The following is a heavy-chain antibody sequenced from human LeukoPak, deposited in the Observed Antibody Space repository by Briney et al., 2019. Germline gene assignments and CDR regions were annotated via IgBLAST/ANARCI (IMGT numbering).Heavy chain of an antibody. Sequence: SETLSLTCTVSRGSMSGYYWSWIRQPPGKGLEWIGYIYYGGSTNYNPSLKSRVTISVDTSKNQFSLKLSSVTAADTAVYYCARVQIAVPGNYCFDYWGQGTLATVSS. V-gene: IGHV4-59*01. CDR1: RGSMSGYY. CDR2: IYYGGST. CDR3: ARVQIAVPGNYCFDY. D-gene: IGHD6-19*01. J-gene: IGHJ4*02.